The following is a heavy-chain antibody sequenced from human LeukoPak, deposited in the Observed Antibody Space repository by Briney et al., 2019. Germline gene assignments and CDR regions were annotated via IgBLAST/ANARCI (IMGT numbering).Heavy chain of an antibody. CDR2: ISGTGGSP. Sequence: GGSLRLSCAVSGFTVSSTYMSWVRLAPGKGPEWVSGISGTGGSPYYADSVQGRFTISRDNSKNTLYLEMNSLRAEDTAVYYCAKDRVYHYDSSGYYSDYWGQGTLVTVSS. V-gene: IGHV3-23*01. CDR3: AKDRVYHYDSSGYYSDY. CDR1: GFTVSSTY. D-gene: IGHD3-22*01. J-gene: IGHJ4*02.